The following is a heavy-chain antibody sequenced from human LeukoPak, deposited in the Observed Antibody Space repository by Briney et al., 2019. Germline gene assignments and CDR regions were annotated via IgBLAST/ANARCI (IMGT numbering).Heavy chain of an antibody. CDR1: GFTFSSYS. Sequence: PGGSLRLSCAASGFTFSSYSMNWVRQAPGKGLEWVSSISSSSSYIYYADSVKGRFTISRDNAKNSLYLQMNSLRAEDTALYYCALVASGYYYYGMDVWGQGTTVTVSS. J-gene: IGHJ6*02. CDR3: ALVASGYYYYGMDV. D-gene: IGHD5-12*01. V-gene: IGHV3-21*04. CDR2: ISSSSSYI.